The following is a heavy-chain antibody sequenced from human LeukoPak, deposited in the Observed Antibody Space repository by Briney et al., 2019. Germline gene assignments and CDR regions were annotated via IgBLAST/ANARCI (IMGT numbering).Heavy chain of an antibody. J-gene: IGHJ5*02. V-gene: IGHV4-59*01. CDR2: IYYSGST. CDR3: ARGGYYGSGNDFRFDP. D-gene: IGHD3-10*01. CDR1: GGSLTGYY. Sequence: SETLSLTCGVSGGSLTGYYWSWIRQPPGKGLEWIGYIYYSGSTYYKPSLKSRVTISVDTSKNQFSLKLSSVTAADTAVYYCARGGYYGSGNDFRFDPWGQGTLVTVSS.